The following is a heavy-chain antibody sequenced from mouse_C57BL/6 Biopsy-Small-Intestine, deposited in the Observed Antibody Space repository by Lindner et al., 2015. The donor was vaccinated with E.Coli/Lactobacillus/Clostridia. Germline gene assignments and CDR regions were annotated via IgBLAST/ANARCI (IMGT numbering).Heavy chain of an antibody. CDR3: ATSWAHLTLEP. V-gene: IGHV1-74*01. CDR2: IIPILNIA. CDR1: GDTFNSYT. Sequence: SVKVSCKASGDTFNSYTITWVRQAPGQGLEWMGRIIPILNIANNAQRFQGRVTITADKSTTTAYMELSSLRSEDTAVYYCATSWAHLTLEPWGQGTLVTVSS. J-gene: IGHJ4*01.